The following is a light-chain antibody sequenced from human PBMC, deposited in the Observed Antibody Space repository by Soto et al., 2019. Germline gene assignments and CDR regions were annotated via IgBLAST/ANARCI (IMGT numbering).Light chain of an antibody. Sequence: DIQMTQSPSSLSSSVGDRVTITCQASQDISNYLNWYQQKPGKAPKLLIYDASNLETGVPSRFSGSGSGTDFTFTISTLQPEDIAKQYCHHYDNLPSYTFGQATHRQIK. J-gene: IGKJ2*01. CDR2: DAS. V-gene: IGKV1-33*01. CDR3: HHYDNLPSYT. CDR1: QDISNY.